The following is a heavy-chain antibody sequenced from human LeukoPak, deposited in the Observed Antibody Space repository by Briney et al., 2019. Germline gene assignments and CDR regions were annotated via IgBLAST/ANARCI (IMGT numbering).Heavy chain of an antibody. V-gene: IGHV1-8*01. J-gene: IGHJ6*02. CDR3: ARGGSGWYYYYYGMDV. D-gene: IGHD6-19*01. CDR1: GYTFTGYD. Sequence: ASVKVSCKASGYTFTGYDINWVRQATGQGLEWMGWMNPNSGNTGYAQKFQGRVTMTRNTSISTAYMELSSLRSEDTAVYYCARGGSGWYYYYYGMDVWGQGTTVTVSS. CDR2: MNPNSGNT.